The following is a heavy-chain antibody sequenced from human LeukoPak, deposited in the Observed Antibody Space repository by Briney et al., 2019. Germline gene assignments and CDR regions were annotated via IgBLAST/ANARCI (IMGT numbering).Heavy chain of an antibody. CDR3: ARYGSGSTWFDP. CDR2: INYSGST. CDR1: GGSISSDNYQ. V-gene: IGHV4-30-4*08. Sequence: SETLSLTCTVSGGSISSDNYQWRWIRQPPGKGLEWTGYINYSGSTYYNPSLGSRFTISVDTSKIHFSLQLTSVTAADTAAYYCARYGSGSTWFDPWGQGTLVTVSS. D-gene: IGHD3-10*01. J-gene: IGHJ5*02.